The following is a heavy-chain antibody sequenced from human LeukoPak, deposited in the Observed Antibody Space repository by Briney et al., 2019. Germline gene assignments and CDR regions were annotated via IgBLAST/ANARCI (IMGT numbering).Heavy chain of an antibody. V-gene: IGHV4-34*01. D-gene: IGHD6-19*01. CDR3: ARGKYSSGWYLGWFDP. Sequence: SETLSLTCAVYGGSFSGYYWSWIRQPPGKGLEWIGEINHSGSTNYNPSLKSRVTISVDTSKNQFSLKLSSVTAADTAVYYCARGKYSSGWYLGWFDPWGQGTLVTVSS. CDR1: GGSFSGYY. CDR2: INHSGST. J-gene: IGHJ5*02.